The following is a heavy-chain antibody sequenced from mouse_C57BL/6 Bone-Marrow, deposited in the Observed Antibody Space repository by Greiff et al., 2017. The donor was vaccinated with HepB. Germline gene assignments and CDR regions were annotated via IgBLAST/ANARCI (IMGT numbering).Heavy chain of an antibody. Sequence: EVQLQQSGPELVKPGDSVKISCKASGYSFTGYFMNWVMQSHGKSLEWIGRINPYNGDTFYNQKFKGKATLTVDKSSSTAHMELRSLTSEDSAVYYCARSRDGYSFYWYFDVWGTGTTVTVSS. CDR3: ARSRDGYSFYWYFDV. CDR2: INPYNGDT. D-gene: IGHD2-3*01. CDR1: GYSFTGYF. V-gene: IGHV1-20*01. J-gene: IGHJ1*03.